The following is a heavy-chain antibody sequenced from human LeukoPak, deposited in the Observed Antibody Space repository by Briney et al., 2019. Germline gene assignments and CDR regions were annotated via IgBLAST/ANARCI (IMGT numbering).Heavy chain of an antibody. CDR2: IYSGGST. CDR3: ARLRADYYFDY. J-gene: IGHJ4*02. CDR1: GFTVSSNY. Sequence: GGSLRLSCAASGFTVSSNYMSWVRQAPGKGLEWVSVIYSGGSTYYTDSVKGRFTISRDNSKNTLYLQMNSLRAEDTAVYYCARLRADYYFDYWGQGTLVTVSS. D-gene: IGHD6-25*01. V-gene: IGHV3-66*04.